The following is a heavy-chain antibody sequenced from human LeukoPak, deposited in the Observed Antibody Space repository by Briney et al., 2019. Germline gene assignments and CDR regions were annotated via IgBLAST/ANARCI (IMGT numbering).Heavy chain of an antibody. CDR2: IYSGGST. Sequence: PGGSLRLSCAASGFTVSSSYMSWVRQAPGKGLEWVSVIYSGGSTYYADSVKGRFTISRDNSKNTLFLQMNSLRAEDTAVYYCAKGATVVVVTTIQYWGQGTLVTVSS. CDR3: AKGATVVVVTTIQY. D-gene: IGHD3-22*01. CDR1: GFTVSSSY. J-gene: IGHJ1*01. V-gene: IGHV3-53*01.